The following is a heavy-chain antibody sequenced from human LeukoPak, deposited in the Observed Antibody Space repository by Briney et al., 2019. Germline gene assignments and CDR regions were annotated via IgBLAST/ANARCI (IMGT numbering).Heavy chain of an antibody. CDR1: GFTFDDYA. V-gene: IGHV3-43D*03. CDR3: AKDHGGNFYYYMDV. Sequence: GGSLRLSCAASGFTFDDYAMHWVRQAPGKGLEWVSLITWDGGSTDYADSVKGRFTISRDNSKNSLSLQMNSLLSADTALYYCAKDHGGNFYYYMDVWGKGTTVTVSS. J-gene: IGHJ6*03. D-gene: IGHD4-23*01. CDR2: ITWDGGST.